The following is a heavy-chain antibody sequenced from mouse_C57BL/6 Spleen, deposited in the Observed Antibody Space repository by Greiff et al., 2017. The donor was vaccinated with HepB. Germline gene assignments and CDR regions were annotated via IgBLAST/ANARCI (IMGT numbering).Heavy chain of an antibody. V-gene: IGHV1-42*01. CDR1: GYSFTGYY. Sequence: EVKLVESGPELVKPGASVKISCKASGYSFTGYYMNWVKQSPEKSLEWIGELNPSTGGTTYNQKFKAKATLTVDKSSSTAYMQLKSLTSEDSAVYYCARTDYYGSSYGDWGQGTTLTVSS. D-gene: IGHD1-1*01. CDR2: LNPSTGGT. CDR3: ARTDYYGSSYGD. J-gene: IGHJ2*01.